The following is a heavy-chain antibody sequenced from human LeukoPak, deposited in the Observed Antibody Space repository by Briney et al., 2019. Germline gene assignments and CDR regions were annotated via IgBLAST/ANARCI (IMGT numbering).Heavy chain of an antibody. J-gene: IGHJ3*02. V-gene: IGHV3-30*02. CDR2: IRYDGSNK. D-gene: IGHD2-2*01. CDR1: GFTFSSYG. Sequence: GGSLRLSCAASGFTFSSYGMHWVRQAPGKGLEWVAFIRYDGSNKYYADSVKGRFTISRDNSKNTLYLQMNSLRAEDTAVYYCAKGQGTSYAFDIWGQGTMVTVSS. CDR3: AKGQGTSYAFDI.